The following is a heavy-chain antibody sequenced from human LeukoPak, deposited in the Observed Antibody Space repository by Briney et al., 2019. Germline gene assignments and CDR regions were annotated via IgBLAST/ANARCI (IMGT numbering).Heavy chain of an antibody. V-gene: IGHV3-23*01. J-gene: IGHJ4*02. CDR1: GFTFSSYA. CDR3: ANEIIAASGNRTDY. CDR2: ISGSGGST. Sequence: GGSLRLSCAASGFTFSSYAMSWVRQAPGKGLEWVSAISGSGGSTYYADSVKGRFTISRDNSKNTLYLQMNSLRAEDTAVYYCANEIIAASGNRTDYWGQGTLVTVSS. D-gene: IGHD6-13*01.